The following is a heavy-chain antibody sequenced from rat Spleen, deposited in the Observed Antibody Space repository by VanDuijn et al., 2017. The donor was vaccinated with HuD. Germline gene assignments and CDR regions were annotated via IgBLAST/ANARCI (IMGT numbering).Heavy chain of an antibody. V-gene: IGHV5-25*01. Sequence: EVQLVESGGVLVQPGRSMKLSCAASGFTFSNFYVAWVRQAPTKGLEWVASISTVGEYTYCRDSVRGRFTISRDNAKSTLYLQIDSLRSEDTATYYCARHAGYYSGDYIMDAWGQGASVTVSS. CDR1: GFTFSNFY. CDR2: ISTVGEYT. J-gene: IGHJ4*01. D-gene: IGHD1-1*01. CDR3: ARHAGYYSGDYIMDA.